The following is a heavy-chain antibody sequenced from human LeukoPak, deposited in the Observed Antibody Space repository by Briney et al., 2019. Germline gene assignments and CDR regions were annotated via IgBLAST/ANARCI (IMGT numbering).Heavy chain of an antibody. CDR1: GFTFSDYS. CDR3: ARNVSAPGPSYIDV. J-gene: IGHJ6*03. V-gene: IGHV3-11*01. D-gene: IGHD6-19*01. CDR2: ISGGGSSL. Sequence: PGGSLRLSCAAYGFTFSDYSMNWIRQSPGKGLEWVSYISGGGSSLYYADSVKGRFTISRDNAKNSLYLQMNSLRAEDTAVYYCARNVSAPGPSYIDVWGKGTTVTVSS.